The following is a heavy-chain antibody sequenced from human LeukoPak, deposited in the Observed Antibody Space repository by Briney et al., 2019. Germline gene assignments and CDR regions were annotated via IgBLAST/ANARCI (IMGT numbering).Heavy chain of an antibody. Sequence: SETLSLTCTVSGGSISSSSYYWGWIRQPPGKGLEWIGSIYYSGSTYYNPSLKSRVTISVDTSKNQSSLKLSSVTAADTAVYYCARQGYINDAFDIWGQGTMVTVSS. CDR3: ARQGYINDAFDI. J-gene: IGHJ3*02. V-gene: IGHV4-39*07. CDR1: GGSISSSSYY. D-gene: IGHD6-13*01. CDR2: IYYSGST.